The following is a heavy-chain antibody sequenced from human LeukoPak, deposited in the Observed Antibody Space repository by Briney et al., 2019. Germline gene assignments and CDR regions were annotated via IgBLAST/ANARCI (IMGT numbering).Heavy chain of an antibody. CDR3: ARRGAAGTYYFDY. CDR2: ISCSGGGT. V-gene: IGHV3-23*01. CDR1: GFTFSSYV. Sequence: PGGSLRLSCAASGFTFSSYVMSWVRQAPGKGLEWVSAISCSGGGTYYADAVKGRFTISRDNYNTKLYLQTNRLRAEDTAVYYCARRGAAGTYYFDYWGQGTLVTVSS. J-gene: IGHJ4*02. D-gene: IGHD6-13*01.